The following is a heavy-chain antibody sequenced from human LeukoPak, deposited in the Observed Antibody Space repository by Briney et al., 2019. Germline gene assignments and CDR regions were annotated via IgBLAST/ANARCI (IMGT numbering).Heavy chain of an antibody. J-gene: IGHJ5*02. CDR3: ARADRLHGGPYLIGP. CDR2: INPNSGGT. V-gene: IGHV1-2*02. Sequence: ASVKVSCKTSGYSFTDYYMHWVRQAPGQGLEWMGWINPNSGGTSSAQRFQGRVTMTRDTSITTVYMEVNWLTSDDTAIYYCARADRLHGGPYLIGPWGQGTLVTVSS. CDR1: GYSFTDYY. D-gene: IGHD2-21*01.